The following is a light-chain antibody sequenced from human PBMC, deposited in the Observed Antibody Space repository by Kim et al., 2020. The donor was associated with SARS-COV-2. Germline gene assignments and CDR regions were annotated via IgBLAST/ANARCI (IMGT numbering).Light chain of an antibody. CDR2: GAS. J-gene: IGKJ5*01. CDR3: QQYVDSPFT. V-gene: IGKV3-20*01. Sequence: EMVLTQSPGTVSLSPGETVTLSCRASQNIRGDSLAWYQQRPGQAPRVLIYGASSRATGMPDRFSASGSGTDLTLTISRLQPEDFAVYYCQQYVDSPFTFGQGTRLEIK. CDR1: QNIRGDS.